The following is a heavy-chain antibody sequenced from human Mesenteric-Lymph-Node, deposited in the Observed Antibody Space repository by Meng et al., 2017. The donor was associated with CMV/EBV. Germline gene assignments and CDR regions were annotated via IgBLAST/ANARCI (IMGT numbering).Heavy chain of an antibody. J-gene: IGHJ3*02. CDR2: IYYTGTT. V-gene: IGHV4-59*06. Sequence: SETLSLTCTVSGGSISSYYWSWIRQPPGKGLEWIGYIYYTGTTYYSPSLKSRVTISVDTSKNQFPLKLSSVTAADTAVYYCARKVHTSADAFDIWGQGTMVTVSS. CDR1: GGSISSYY. D-gene: IGHD2-2*01. CDR3: ARKVHTSADAFDI.